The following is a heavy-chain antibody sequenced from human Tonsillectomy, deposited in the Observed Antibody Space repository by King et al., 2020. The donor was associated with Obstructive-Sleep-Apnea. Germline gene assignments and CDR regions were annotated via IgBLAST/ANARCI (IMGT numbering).Heavy chain of an antibody. CDR3: AGDRIRGVIRSRLYYYGMDV. J-gene: IGHJ6*02. Sequence: QLQESGPGLVKPSQTLSLTCTVSGGSISSGDYYWSWIRQPPGKGLEWIGYIYYSGSTYYNPSLKSRVTISVDTSKNQFSLKLSSVTAANTAVYYCAGDRIRGVIRSRLYYYGMDVWGQGTTVTVSS. CDR1: GGSISSGDYY. CDR2: IYYSGST. V-gene: IGHV4-30-4*01. D-gene: IGHD3-10*01.